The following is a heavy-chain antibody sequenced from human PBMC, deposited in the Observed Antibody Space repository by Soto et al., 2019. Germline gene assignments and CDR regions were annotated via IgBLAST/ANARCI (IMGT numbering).Heavy chain of an antibody. Sequence: SDTLSLTSAVYGGSFSGHSWTWIRQSPGKGLEWIGDINHSGRVNYSPSLKSRVTISLDTSKNQFSLTLSAVTAADTAMYYCSTRAYDTNGYYRFDPWGQGTLVTVSS. CDR3: STRAYDTNGYYRFDP. V-gene: IGHV4-34*01. D-gene: IGHD3-22*01. CDR2: INHSGRV. CDR1: GGSFSGHS. J-gene: IGHJ5*01.